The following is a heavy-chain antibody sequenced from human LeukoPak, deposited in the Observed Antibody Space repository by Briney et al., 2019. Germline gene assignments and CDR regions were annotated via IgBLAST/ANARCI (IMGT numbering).Heavy chain of an antibody. CDR2: INHSGTT. J-gene: IGHJ4*02. Sequence: SETLSLTCAVYGESFSGYYWSWIRQPPGKGLEWIGEINHSGTTNYNPSLKSRVTISVDTSKNQFSLNLNSVTAADTAVYYCARAGSFYYDTGGYYPFDYWGQGTQVTVSS. CDR1: GESFSGYY. V-gene: IGHV4-34*01. D-gene: IGHD3-22*01. CDR3: ARAGSFYYDTGGYYPFDY.